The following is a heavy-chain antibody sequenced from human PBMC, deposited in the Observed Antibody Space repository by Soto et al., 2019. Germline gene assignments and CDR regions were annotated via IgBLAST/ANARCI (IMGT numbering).Heavy chain of an antibody. Sequence: GGSLILSCAASGFTFSSYGMHWVRQAPGKGLEWVAVISYDGSNKYYADSVKGRFTISRDNSKNTLYLQMNSLRAEDTAVYYCAKDRGGYNDYFDYWGQGTLVTVSS. CDR2: ISYDGSNK. CDR1: GFTFSSYG. D-gene: IGHD5-12*01. CDR3: AKDRGGYNDYFDY. V-gene: IGHV3-30*18. J-gene: IGHJ4*02.